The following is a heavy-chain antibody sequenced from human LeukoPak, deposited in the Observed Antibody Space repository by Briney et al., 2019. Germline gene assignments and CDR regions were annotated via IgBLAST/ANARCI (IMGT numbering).Heavy chain of an antibody. J-gene: IGHJ6*03. Sequence: GGSLRLSCAASGFTFSSYSMSWVRQAPGKGLEWVANVNQGGTEKYYVDSVKGRFTISRDNAENSLYLQMNSLRAEDTAIYYCAREHYFYYMDGWGKGTTVTVSS. V-gene: IGHV3-7*01. CDR2: VNQGGTEK. CDR1: GFTFSSYS. CDR3: AREHYFYYMDG.